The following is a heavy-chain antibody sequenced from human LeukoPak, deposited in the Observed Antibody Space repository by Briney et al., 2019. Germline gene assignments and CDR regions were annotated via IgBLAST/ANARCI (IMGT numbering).Heavy chain of an antibody. V-gene: IGHV4-39*07. Sequence: SETLSPTCTVSGGAISSSSCYWGWIRQPPGKGLEWIGSIYYSGGTYYNPSLKSRVTISVDTSKNQFSLKLSSVTAADTAVYYCARGNYGSGPPLYYYYYGMDVWGQGTTVTVSS. J-gene: IGHJ6*02. CDR1: GGAISSSSCY. D-gene: IGHD3-10*01. CDR3: ARGNYGSGPPLYYYYYGMDV. CDR2: IYYSGGT.